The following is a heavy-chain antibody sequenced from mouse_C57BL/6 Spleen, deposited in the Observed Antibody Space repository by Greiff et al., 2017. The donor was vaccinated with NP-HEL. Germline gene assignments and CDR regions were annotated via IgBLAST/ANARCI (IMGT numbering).Heavy chain of an antibody. CDR3: ARSHITTAVAEAMDY. CDR2: IYPSDSET. Sequence: VQLQQPGAELVRPGSSVKLSCKASGYTFTSYWMDWVKQRPGQGLEWIGNIYPSDSETHYNQKFKDKATLTVDKSSSTAYMQLSSLTSEDSAVYYCARSHITTAVAEAMDYWGQGTSVTVSS. D-gene: IGHD1-1*01. J-gene: IGHJ4*01. V-gene: IGHV1-61*01. CDR1: GYTFTSYW.